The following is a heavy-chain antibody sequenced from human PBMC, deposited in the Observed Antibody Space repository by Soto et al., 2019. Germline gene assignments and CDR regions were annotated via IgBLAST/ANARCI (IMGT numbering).Heavy chain of an antibody. V-gene: IGHV3-30-3*01. CDR3: AREGGGSPTSFDY. CDR2: ISYDGSNK. D-gene: IGHD2-15*01. CDR1: GFTFSSYA. J-gene: IGHJ4*02. Sequence: GGSLRLSCAASGFTFSSYAMHWVRQAPGKGLEWVAVISYDGSNKYYADSVKGRFTISRDNSKNTLYLQMNSLRAEDTAVYYCAREGGGSPTSFDYWGQGTLVTVSS.